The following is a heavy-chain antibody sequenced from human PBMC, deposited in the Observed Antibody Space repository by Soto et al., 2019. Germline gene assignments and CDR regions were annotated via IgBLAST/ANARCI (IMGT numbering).Heavy chain of an antibody. J-gene: IGHJ5*02. CDR3: AREGCYYDILTGYYRGWFDP. CDR2: INPNSGGT. D-gene: IGHD3-9*01. V-gene: IGHV1-2*02. CDR1: GYTFTGYY. Sequence: SVKVSCEASGYTFTGYYMHWVRQAPLQGLEWMGWINPNSGGTNYAQKFQGRVTMTRDTSISTAYMELSRLRSDDTAVYYCAREGCYYDILTGYYRGWFDPWGQGTLVTVSS.